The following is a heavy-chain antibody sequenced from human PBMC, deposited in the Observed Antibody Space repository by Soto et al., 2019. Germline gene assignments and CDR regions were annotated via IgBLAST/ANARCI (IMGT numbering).Heavy chain of an antibody. V-gene: IGHV3-13*05. CDR3: ARAYTGRLPRRADYYYSMDV. CDR1: GFTFSSYS. CDR2: IGAARDP. J-gene: IGHJ6*02. Sequence: GGSLRLSCAASGFTFSSYSMNWVRQVPGKGLEWVSAIGAARDPYYLGSVKGRFTISRENAKNSVYLQMNDLRAGDSAVYYCARAYTGRLPRRADYYYSMDVWGQGTTVTVSS. D-gene: IGHD2-2*02.